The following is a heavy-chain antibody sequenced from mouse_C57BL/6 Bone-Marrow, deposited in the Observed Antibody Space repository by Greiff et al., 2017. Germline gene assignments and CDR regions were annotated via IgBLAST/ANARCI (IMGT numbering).Heavy chain of an antibody. CDR2: ISSGSSTI. CDR3: ARGVCYAMDY. V-gene: IGHV5-17*01. J-gene: IGHJ4*01. CDR1: GFTFSDYG. Sequence: EVKLQESGGGLVKPGGSLKLSCAASGFTFSDYGMHWVRQAPETGLEWVAYISSGSSTIYYADTVKGRFTISRDNAKNTLFLQMTSLRSEDTAMYYCARGVCYAMDYWGQGTSVTVSS.